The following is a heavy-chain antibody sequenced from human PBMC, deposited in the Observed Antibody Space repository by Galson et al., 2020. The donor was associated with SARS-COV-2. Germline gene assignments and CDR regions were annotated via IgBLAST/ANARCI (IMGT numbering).Heavy chain of an antibody. D-gene: IGHD1-1*01. CDR1: GGSIRSGGYY. J-gene: IGHJ4*02. Sequence: SETLSLTCTVSGGSIRSGGYYWSWIRQHPGKGLEWIGYINDSGNTYYNPSLKSRITMSVDTSNNQFFLNLRYVTAADTATYFCARNKQLLFDFWGQGTLVSVTS. V-gene: IGHV4-31*03. CDR2: INDSGNT. CDR3: ARNKQLLFDF.